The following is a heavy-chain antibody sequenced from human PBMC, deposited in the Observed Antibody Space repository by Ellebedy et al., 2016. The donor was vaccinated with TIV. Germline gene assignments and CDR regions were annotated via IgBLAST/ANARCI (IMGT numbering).Heavy chain of an antibody. CDR3: ARHEVE. CDR1: GGSISSSSYY. V-gene: IGHV4-39*01. J-gene: IGHJ4*02. D-gene: IGHD2-15*01. Sequence: SETLSLXXTVSGGSISSSSYYWGWIRQPPGKGLEWIGSIYYSGSTYYNPSLKSRVTISVDTSKNQFSLKLSSVTAADTAVYYCARHEVEWGQGTLVTVSS. CDR2: IYYSGST.